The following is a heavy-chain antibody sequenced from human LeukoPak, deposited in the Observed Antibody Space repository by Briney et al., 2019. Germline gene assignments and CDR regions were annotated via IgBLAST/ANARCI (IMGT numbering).Heavy chain of an antibody. Sequence: GESLKISCQSSGYNFTPYWIVWVRQMPGKGLEWMGITFAGYSYTIYSPSFQGQVTISVDKSISTAYLQWSSLKASDTAMYYCARRDYDNSGSKHADYWGQGTLVTVSS. CDR1: GYNFTPYW. CDR3: ARRDYDNSGSKHADY. D-gene: IGHD3-22*01. J-gene: IGHJ4*02. V-gene: IGHV5-51*01. CDR2: TFAGYSYT.